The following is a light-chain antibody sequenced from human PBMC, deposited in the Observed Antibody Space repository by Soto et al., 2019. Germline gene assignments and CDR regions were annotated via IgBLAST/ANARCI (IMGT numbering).Light chain of an antibody. V-gene: IGKV1-39*01. J-gene: IGKJ1*01. CDR3: QQSATTPWT. CDR1: QTITRN. Sequence: DIQMTQSPPSLSASLGDSVTITCRASQTITRNLNWYQQKPGKPPNLLIFGSASLQSGVPSRFIGSGSVTHFTLTVTNLQPEDFATYFCQQSATTPWTFGQGTKVEVK. CDR2: GSA.